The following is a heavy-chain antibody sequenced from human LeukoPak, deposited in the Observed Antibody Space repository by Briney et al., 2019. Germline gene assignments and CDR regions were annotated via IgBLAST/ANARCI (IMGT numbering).Heavy chain of an antibody. D-gene: IGHD4-17*01. Sequence: SETLSLTCTVSGGSISSGGYYWSWIRQHPGKGLEWIGYIYYSGSTYYNPSLKSRVTISVDTSKNQFSLKLSSVTAADTAVYYCARDGHYGDYLRPIDYWGQGTLVTVSS. CDR1: GGSISSGGYY. CDR3: ARDGHYGDYLRPIDY. J-gene: IGHJ4*02. V-gene: IGHV4-31*03. CDR2: IYYSGST.